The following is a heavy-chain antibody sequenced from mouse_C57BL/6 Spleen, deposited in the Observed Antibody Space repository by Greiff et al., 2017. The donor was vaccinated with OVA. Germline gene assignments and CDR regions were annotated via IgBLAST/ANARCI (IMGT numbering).Heavy chain of an antibody. CDR3: ARGIYYYGRGYFDY. Sequence: QVQLQQPGAELVRPGSSVKLSCKASGYTFTSYWMHWVKQRPIQGLEWIGNIDPSDSETHYNQKFKDKATLTVDKSSSTAYMQLSSLTSEDSAVYYCARGIYYYGRGYFDYWGQGTTLTVSS. CDR1: GYTFTSYW. D-gene: IGHD1-1*01. J-gene: IGHJ2*01. CDR2: IDPSDSET. V-gene: IGHV1-52*01.